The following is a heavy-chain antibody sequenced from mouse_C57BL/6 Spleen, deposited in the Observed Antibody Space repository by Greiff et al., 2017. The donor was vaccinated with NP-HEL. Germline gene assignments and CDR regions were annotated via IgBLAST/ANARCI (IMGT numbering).Heavy chain of an antibody. CDR1: GYAFTNYL. D-gene: IGHD1-1*01. J-gene: IGHJ2*01. Sequence: QVHVKQSGAELVRPGTSVKVSCKASGYAFTNYLIEWVKQRPGQGLEWIGVINPGSGGTNYNEKFKGKATLTADKSSSTAYMQLSSLTSEDSAVYFCARDYGSSETRFDYWGQGTTLTVSS. CDR3: ARDYGSSETRFDY. V-gene: IGHV1-54*01. CDR2: INPGSGGT.